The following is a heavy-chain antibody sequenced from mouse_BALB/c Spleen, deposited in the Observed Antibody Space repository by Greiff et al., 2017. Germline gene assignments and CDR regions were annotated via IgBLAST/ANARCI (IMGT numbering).Heavy chain of an antibody. V-gene: IGHV5-6-2*01. CDR1: GFTFSSYY. CDR2: INSNGGST. D-gene: IGHD2-14*01. Sequence: EVKVVESGGGLVKPGGSLKLSCAASGFTFSSYYMSWVRQTPEKRLELVAAINSNGGSTYYPDTVKGRFTISRDNAKNTLYLQMSSLKSEDTALYYCARDRYDGYYAMDYWGQGTSVTVSS. CDR3: ARDRYDGYYAMDY. J-gene: IGHJ4*01.